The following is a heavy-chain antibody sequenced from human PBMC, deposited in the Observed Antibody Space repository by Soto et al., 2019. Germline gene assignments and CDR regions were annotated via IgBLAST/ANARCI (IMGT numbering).Heavy chain of an antibody. D-gene: IGHD3-10*01. J-gene: IGHJ4*02. Sequence: QITLKESGPTLVKPTQTLTLTCTFSGFSLSTSGVGVGWIRQPPGKALEWLALIYWDNDKRYSPSLKCRLTITKDTTENRVDLTMTNMDPVDTATYYCAHRLSRAGLDYWGQGTLVTVSS. CDR1: GFSLSTSGVG. V-gene: IGHV2-5*02. CDR2: IYWDNDK. CDR3: AHRLSRAGLDY.